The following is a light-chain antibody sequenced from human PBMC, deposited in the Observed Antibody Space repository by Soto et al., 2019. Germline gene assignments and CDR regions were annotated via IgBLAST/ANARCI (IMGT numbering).Light chain of an antibody. CDR3: QQYITAPET. J-gene: IGKJ1*01. Sequence: EIVLTQSPGTLSLSPGERATLSCRASQSVSSNYLAWYQQKPGQAPRLLIYGASSRATGTPDRFSGSGSGTDFTLTISRLEAEDFAVYHCQQYITAPETFGQGTKVEIK. V-gene: IGKV3-20*01. CDR2: GAS. CDR1: QSVSSNY.